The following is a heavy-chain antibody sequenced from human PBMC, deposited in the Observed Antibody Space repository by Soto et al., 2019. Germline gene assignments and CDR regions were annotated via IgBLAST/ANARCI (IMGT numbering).Heavy chain of an antibody. D-gene: IGHD2-21*02. Sequence: VQVVESGGGLVQPGGSLRLSCEVSGFDFSGFWMNWVRQAPGKGLEWVANINHGGSEKNFVDSVKGRFTISRDNAKNSLYLQMNSLRAGDMAVYYCARGGRDLDYWGQGTLVTVSS. CDR3: ARGGRDLDY. V-gene: IGHV3-7*04. CDR2: INHGGSEK. J-gene: IGHJ4*02. CDR1: GFDFSGFW.